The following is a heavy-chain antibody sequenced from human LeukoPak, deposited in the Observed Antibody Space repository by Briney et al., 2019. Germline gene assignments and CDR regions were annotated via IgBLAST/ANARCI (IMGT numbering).Heavy chain of an antibody. V-gene: IGHV3-9*01. CDR1: GFTFDDYA. CDR3: AKDLSERIAADWFDP. D-gene: IGHD6-13*01. CDR2: ISWNSGSI. Sequence: PGRSLRLSCAASGFTFDDYAMHWVRQAPGKGLEWVSGISWNSGSIGYADSVKGRFTISRDNAKNSLYLQMNSLRTDDTAVYYCAKDLSERIAADWFDPWDQGSLVTVSS. J-gene: IGHJ5*02.